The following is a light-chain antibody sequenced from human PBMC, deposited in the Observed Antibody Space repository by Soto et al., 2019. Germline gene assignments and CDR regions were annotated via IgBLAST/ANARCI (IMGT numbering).Light chain of an antibody. CDR1: QGIRND. CDR2: AAS. CDR3: LQDYNYPHT. V-gene: IGKV1-6*01. Sequence: TQITHSPCSRSPPVGGRGTLTCRASQGIRNDLGWYQQKPGKAPKLLIYAASSLQSGVPSRFSGSGSGTDFTLTISSLQPEDFATYYCLQDYNYPHTFGQGTRLEIK. J-gene: IGKJ5*01.